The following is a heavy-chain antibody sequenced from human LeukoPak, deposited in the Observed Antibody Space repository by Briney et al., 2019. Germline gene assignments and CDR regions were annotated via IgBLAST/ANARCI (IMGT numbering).Heavy chain of an antibody. J-gene: IGHJ4*02. Sequence: SETLSLTCTVSGYSISSGYYWGWIRQPPGKGLEWIGSIYHSGSTYYNPSLKSRVTISVDTSKNQFSLKLSSVTAADTAAYYCARHYYDSSGYRRDYLFDSWGQGTLVTVSS. CDR1: GYSISSGYY. D-gene: IGHD3-22*01. CDR2: IYHSGST. V-gene: IGHV4-38-2*02. CDR3: ARHYYDSSGYRRDYLFDS.